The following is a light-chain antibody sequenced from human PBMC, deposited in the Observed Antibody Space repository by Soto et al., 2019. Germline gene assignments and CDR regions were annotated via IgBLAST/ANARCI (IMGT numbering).Light chain of an antibody. V-gene: IGKV1-17*01. CDR1: LGIRND. J-gene: IGKJ1*01. Sequence: DIQMTQSPSSLSASVGDRVTITCRASLGIRNDLGWYQQKGGKAPKRLIYAASSLQSGVPSRFSGSGSRTELNLTSSSLQPEDFATYYCLQYNMYPRSFGHGTKVEIK. CDR3: LQYNMYPRS. CDR2: AAS.